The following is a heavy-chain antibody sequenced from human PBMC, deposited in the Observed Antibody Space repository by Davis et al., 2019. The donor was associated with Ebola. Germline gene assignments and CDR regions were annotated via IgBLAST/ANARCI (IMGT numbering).Heavy chain of an antibody. CDR3: ATTTVTTTTLYYYYGMDV. CDR1: GYTFTSYY. Sequence: ASVKVSCKASGYTFTSYYMHWVRQAPGQGLEWMGIINPSGGSTSYAQKFQGRVTITADKSTSTAYMELSSLRSEDTAVYYCATTTVTTTTLYYYYGMDVWGQGTTVTVSS. D-gene: IGHD4-17*01. V-gene: IGHV1-46*01. CDR2: INPSGGST. J-gene: IGHJ6*02.